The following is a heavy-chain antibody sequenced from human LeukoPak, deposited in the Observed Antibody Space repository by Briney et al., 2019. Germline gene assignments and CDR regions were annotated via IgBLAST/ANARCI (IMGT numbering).Heavy chain of an antibody. J-gene: IGHJ6*02. Sequence: PSETLSLTCAVYGGSFSGYYWSWIRQPPGKGLEWIGYIYSIGSAYYNPSLRSRVSISVDTSRNQFSLRLSSVTAADTAVYYCARGVISHMGVWGQGTTVTVSS. CDR1: GGSFSGYY. CDR3: ARGVISHMGV. CDR2: IYSIGSA. V-gene: IGHV4-34*09. D-gene: IGHD3-3*01.